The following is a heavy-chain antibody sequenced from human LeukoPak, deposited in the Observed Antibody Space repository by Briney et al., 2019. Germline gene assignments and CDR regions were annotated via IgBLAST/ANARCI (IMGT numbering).Heavy chain of an antibody. CDR1: GYTFTSYD. CDR2: MNPNSGNT. V-gene: IGHV1-8*01. Sequence: ASVKVSCKASGYTFTSYDINWVRQATGQGLEWMGWMNPNSGNTGYAQKFQGRVTMTRNTSISTAYMELSSLRSEDTAVYYCARLDTAMAPYYYYYMDVWGKGTTVTISS. D-gene: IGHD5-18*01. CDR3: ARLDTAMAPYYYYYMDV. J-gene: IGHJ6*03.